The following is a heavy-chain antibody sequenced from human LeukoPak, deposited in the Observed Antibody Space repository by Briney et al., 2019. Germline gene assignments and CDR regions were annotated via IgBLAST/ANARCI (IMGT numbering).Heavy chain of an antibody. CDR1: GFTFSSYA. J-gene: IGHJ4*02. CDR3: AKAHGSLRSGYPFDY. Sequence: GGSLRLSCAASGFTFSSYAMSWVRQAPGKGLEWVSVTSGSGGSTYYADSVKGRFTISRDNSKNTLYLQMNSLRAEDTAVYYCAKAHGSLRSGYPFDYWGQGTLVTVSS. CDR2: TSGSGGST. D-gene: IGHD3-3*01. V-gene: IGHV3-23*01.